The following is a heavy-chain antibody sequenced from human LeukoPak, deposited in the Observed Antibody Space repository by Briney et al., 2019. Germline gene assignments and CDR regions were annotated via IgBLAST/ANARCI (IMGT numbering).Heavy chain of an antibody. CDR2: ISSSSSYI. J-gene: IGHJ3*02. D-gene: IGHD1-26*01. Sequence: TGGSLRLSCAASGFTFSSYRMNWVRQAPGKGLEWVSSISSSSSYIYYADSVKGRFTISRDNAKNSLFLHMNSLRAEDTAVYYCARVESWEHSGSSQDVFDIWGQGTMVTVSS. CDR3: ARVESWEHSGSSQDVFDI. CDR1: GFTFSSYR. V-gene: IGHV3-21*01.